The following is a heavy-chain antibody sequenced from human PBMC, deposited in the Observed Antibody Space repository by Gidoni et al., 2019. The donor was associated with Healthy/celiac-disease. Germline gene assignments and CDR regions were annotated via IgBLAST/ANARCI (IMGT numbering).Heavy chain of an antibody. V-gene: IGHV3-30-3*01. J-gene: IGHJ4*02. CDR2: ISFDGSNK. CDR3: ARGQKGIYSSLLDY. D-gene: IGHD6-13*01. Sequence: QVQLVESGGGVVQPGRSLRLSCAASGFTFSSYAMHWVRQAPGKGLEWVSVISFDGSNKYYADSVKGRFTISRDNSRNTLYLQMHSLRAEDTAVYYCARGQKGIYSSLLDYWGQGTLVTVSS. CDR1: GFTFSSYA.